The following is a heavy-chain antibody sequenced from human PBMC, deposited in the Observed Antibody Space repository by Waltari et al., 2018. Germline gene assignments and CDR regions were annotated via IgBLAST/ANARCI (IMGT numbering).Heavy chain of an antibody. V-gene: IGHV3-23*03. CDR3: ARKGRLCSSTSCYEGGDY. J-gene: IGHJ4*02. CDR2: VHSGDGTT. CDR1: GFTFSNYA. Sequence: EVQLLESGGGLVQPGGSLRLSCAASGFTFSNYAMSWVRQATGKGLEWISIVHSGDGTTYYADSVKGRFTISRDNSKNTLYLQMNSLRAEDTAVYYCARKGRLCSSTSCYEGGDYWGQGTLVTVSS. D-gene: IGHD2-2*01.